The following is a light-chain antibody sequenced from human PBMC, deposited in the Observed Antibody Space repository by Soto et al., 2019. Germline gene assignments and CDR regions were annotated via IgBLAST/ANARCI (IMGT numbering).Light chain of an antibody. CDR1: QSISSY. Sequence: DIQMTQSPSSLSASVGDRVTITCRASQSISSYLNWYQQKPGKAPKLLIYAASSLQSGVPSRFRGSGSGIDFTLTISSLQPEDFATYYCQRSYSNPYTFGQGTKLEIK. CDR2: AAS. J-gene: IGKJ2*01. CDR3: QRSYSNPYT. V-gene: IGKV1-39*01.